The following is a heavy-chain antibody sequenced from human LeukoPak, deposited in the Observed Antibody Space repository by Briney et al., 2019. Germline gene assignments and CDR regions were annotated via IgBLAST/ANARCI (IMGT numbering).Heavy chain of an antibody. CDR2: IYYSGST. D-gene: IGHD5-12*01. CDR3: ARDPKGYGYAFDY. Sequence: PSETLSLTCTVSGGSISSSSYYWGWIRQPPGKGLEWIGSIYYSGSTYYTPSLKSRVTISVDTSKNQFSLKLSSVTAADTAVYYCARDPKGYGYAFDYWGQGTLVTISS. CDR1: GGSISSSSYY. J-gene: IGHJ4*02. V-gene: IGHV4-39*02.